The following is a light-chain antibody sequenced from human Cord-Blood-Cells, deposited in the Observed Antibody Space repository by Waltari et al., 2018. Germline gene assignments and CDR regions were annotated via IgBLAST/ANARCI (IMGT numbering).Light chain of an antibody. Sequence: QSALTQPPSVSGSPGQSITISCTATSSDVGGDNSVSWYQQHPGKAPKRMIYDVSKRPSGVSKRFSGSKAGNTASLTISGLQAEDEADYYCSSYTSSSTWVFGGGTKLTVL. V-gene: IGLV2-14*01. CDR2: DVS. J-gene: IGLJ3*02. CDR3: SSYTSSSTWV. CDR1: SSDVGGDNS.